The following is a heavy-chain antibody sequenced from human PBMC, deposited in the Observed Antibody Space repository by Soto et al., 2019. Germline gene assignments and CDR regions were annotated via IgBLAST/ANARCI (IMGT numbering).Heavy chain of an antibody. Sequence: SLRLSCAASGFTFSDHYMDWVRQAPGKGLEWVARIRKKTNSYSTEYAASVKGRFTISRDDSQNSLYLQMNSLKTEETAVYYCDRVSNAWALNYWGQGALVTVSS. CDR3: DRVSNAWALNY. CDR2: IRKKTNSYST. J-gene: IGHJ4*02. D-gene: IGHD2-2*01. CDR1: GFTFSDHY. V-gene: IGHV3-72*01.